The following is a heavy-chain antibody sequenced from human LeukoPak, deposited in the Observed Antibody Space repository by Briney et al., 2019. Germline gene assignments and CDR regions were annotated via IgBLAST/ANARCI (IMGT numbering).Heavy chain of an antibody. D-gene: IGHD3-3*01. J-gene: IGHJ4*02. CDR3: AKGHDDFWSGHDY. CDR2: ISGSGVST. CDR1: GFSFSSYG. V-gene: IGHV3-23*01. Sequence: GSLRLSCAASGFSFSSYGMSWVRQAPGKGLEWVSSISGSGVSTYYADSVKGRFAISRDNSKNTLYLQMNSLRAEDTAVYYCAKGHDDFWSGHDYWGQGTLVTVSS.